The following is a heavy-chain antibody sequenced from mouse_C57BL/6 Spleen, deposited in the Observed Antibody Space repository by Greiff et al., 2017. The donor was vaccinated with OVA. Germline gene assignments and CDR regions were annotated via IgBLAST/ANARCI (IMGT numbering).Heavy chain of an antibody. CDR1: GFTFSDYG. CDR3: ARAGTVAY. Sequence: EVNVVESGGGLVKPGGSLKLSCAASGFTFSDYGMNWVRQAPEKGLEWVAYISSGSSTIYYADTVKGRFTISRDKAKNTLFLEMTGVRSEDTAMYYCARAGTVAYWGQGTLVTVSA. J-gene: IGHJ3*01. V-gene: IGHV5-17*01. D-gene: IGHD4-1*01. CDR2: ISSGSSTI.